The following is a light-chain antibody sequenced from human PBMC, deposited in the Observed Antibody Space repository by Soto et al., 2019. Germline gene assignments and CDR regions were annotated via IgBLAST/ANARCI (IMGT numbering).Light chain of an antibody. Sequence: QSVLTQPASVSGSPGQSITISCTGTGSDVGGYNYVSWYQQHPGKAPKLMIYDVSNRPSGVSNRFSGSKSGNTASLTISGLQAEDEADYYCSSYTSSSLYVFGTGNKVTVL. J-gene: IGLJ1*01. CDR3: SSYTSSSLYV. CDR1: GSDVGGYNY. V-gene: IGLV2-14*01. CDR2: DVS.